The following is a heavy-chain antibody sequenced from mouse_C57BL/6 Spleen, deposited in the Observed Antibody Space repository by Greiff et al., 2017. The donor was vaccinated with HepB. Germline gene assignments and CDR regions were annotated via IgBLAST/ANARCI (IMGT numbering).Heavy chain of an antibody. V-gene: IGHV1-64*01. CDR2: IHPNSGST. D-gene: IGHD2-4*01. Sequence: QVQLQQPGAELVKPGASVKLSCKASGYTFTSYWMHWVKQRPGQGLEWIGMIHPNSGSTNYNEKFKSKATLTVDKSSSTAYMQLSSLTSEDCAVYYCARGGYDYDGAYWGQGTLVTVSA. CDR1: GYTFTSYW. J-gene: IGHJ3*01. CDR3: ARGGYDYDGAY.